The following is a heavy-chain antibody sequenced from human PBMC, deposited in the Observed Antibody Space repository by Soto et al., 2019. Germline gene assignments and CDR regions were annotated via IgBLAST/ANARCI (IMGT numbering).Heavy chain of an antibody. CDR2: ISSSSSYI. J-gene: IGHJ4*02. Sequence: PGGSLRLSCAASGFTFSTYSMNWVRQAQGKGLEWVSSISSSSSYIYYADSVKGRFTISRDNAKNSRYLQMNSLRAEDTAVYYCARDRSHDYWGQGTLVTVSS. V-gene: IGHV3-21*01. CDR1: GFTFSTYS. CDR3: ARDRSHDY.